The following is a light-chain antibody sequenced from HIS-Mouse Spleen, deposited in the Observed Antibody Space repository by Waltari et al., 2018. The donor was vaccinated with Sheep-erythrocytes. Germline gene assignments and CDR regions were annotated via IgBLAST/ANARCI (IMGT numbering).Light chain of an antibody. CDR2: DFS. CDR3: CSYAGSYNDV. Sequence: QSALTQPRPVSGPPGQSITISFTGTSSEVGGYNYVTCYQQHPGIAPKLMIYDFSKRTSAVPDRFSGSRSGNTASLTISGLQAEDEADYYCCSYAGSYNDVFGSGTKVTVL. V-gene: IGLV2-11*01. J-gene: IGLJ1*01. CDR1: SSEVGGYNY.